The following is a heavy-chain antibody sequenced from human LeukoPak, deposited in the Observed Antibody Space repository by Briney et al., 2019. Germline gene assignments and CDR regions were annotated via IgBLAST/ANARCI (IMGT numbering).Heavy chain of an antibody. CDR2: ISSSSSYI. CDR3: ATFGVRGVISY. Sequence: GGSLRLSCAASGFTFSSYSMYWVRQAPGKGLEWVSSISSSSSYIYYADSVKGRFTISRDNAKNSLYLQMNSLRAEDTAVYYCATFGVRGVISYWGQGTLVTVSS. V-gene: IGHV3-21*01. CDR1: GFTFSSYS. D-gene: IGHD3-10*01. J-gene: IGHJ4*02.